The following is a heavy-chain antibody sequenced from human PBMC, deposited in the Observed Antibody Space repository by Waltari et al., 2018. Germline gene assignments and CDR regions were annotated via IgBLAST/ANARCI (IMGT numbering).Heavy chain of an antibody. D-gene: IGHD3-22*01. CDR1: GDSISTYY. CDR2: ISYSGST. V-gene: IGHV4-59*01. Sequence: QVQLQESGPGLVKPSETLSLTCTVSGDSISTYYWSWIRPPPGKGLEWIGYISYSGSTNYNPSLKSRVTMSVDTSKNQFSLKLNSVTATDTAVYYCARVGRYYDSSGYYWADFDYWGQGTLVTVSS. CDR3: ARVGRYYDSSGYYWADFDY. J-gene: IGHJ4*02.